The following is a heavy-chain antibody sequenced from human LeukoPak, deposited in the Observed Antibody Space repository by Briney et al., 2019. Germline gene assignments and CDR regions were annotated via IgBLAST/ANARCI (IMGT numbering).Heavy chain of an antibody. Sequence: ASVKVSCKASGYTFTSYDINGVRQATGQGLEWMGWMNPNSGNTGYTQKFQGRVTMTRNTSISTAYMELSSLRSEDTAVYYCARVGSLLQYFDYWGQGTLVTVSS. V-gene: IGHV1-8*01. D-gene: IGHD4-11*01. CDR2: MNPNSGNT. CDR3: ARVGSLLQYFDY. J-gene: IGHJ4*02. CDR1: GYTFTSYD.